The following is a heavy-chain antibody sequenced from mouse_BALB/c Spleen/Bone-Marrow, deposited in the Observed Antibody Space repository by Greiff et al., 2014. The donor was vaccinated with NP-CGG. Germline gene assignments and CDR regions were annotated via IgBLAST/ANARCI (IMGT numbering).Heavy chain of an antibody. V-gene: IGHV1-74*01. Sequence: QVQLQQSGPQLVRPGASVKISCKASGYSFTSYWMHWVKQRPGQGLEWIGMIDPSDSETRLNQKFKDKATLTVDKSSSTADMQLSSPTSEDSSVYYCANFYGYLFDYWGQGTTLTVSA. CDR1: GYSFTSYW. CDR2: IDPSDSET. J-gene: IGHJ2*01. D-gene: IGHD2-2*01. CDR3: ANFYGYLFDY.